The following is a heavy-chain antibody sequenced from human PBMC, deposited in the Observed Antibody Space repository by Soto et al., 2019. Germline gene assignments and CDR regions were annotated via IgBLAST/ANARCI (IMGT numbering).Heavy chain of an antibody. CDR1: GCTISSGGYS. V-gene: IGHV4-30-2*01. Sequence: TLSLTCAVSGCTISSGGYSWSWIRQPPGKGLEWIGYIYHSGSTYYNPSLKSRVTISVDRSKNQFSLKLSSVTAADTAVYYCARGYSYGYLDYWGQGTLVTVSS. J-gene: IGHJ4*02. CDR2: IYHSGST. D-gene: IGHD5-18*01. CDR3: ARGYSYGYLDY.